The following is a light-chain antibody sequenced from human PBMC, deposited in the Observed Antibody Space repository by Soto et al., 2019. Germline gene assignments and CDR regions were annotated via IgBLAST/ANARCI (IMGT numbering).Light chain of an antibody. CDR1: QSVSSGL. CDR2: DAS. V-gene: IGKV3-20*01. CDR3: QQYGASPWK. J-gene: IGKJ1*01. Sequence: EIVLTQSPATLSVSPGERATLSCRASQSVSSGLLAWYQHKPGQAPSLLIFDASRRATGIPDRFSCSGSGTDFTLHTSRLEPDDFAVYYCQQYGASPWKFGQVTKADIK.